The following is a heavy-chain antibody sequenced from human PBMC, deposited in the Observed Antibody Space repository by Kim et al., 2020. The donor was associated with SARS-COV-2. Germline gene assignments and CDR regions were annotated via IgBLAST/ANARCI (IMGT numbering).Heavy chain of an antibody. CDR2: IIPIFGTA. Sequence: SVKVSCKASGGTFSSYAISWVRQAPGQGLEWMGGIIPIFGTANYAQKFQGRVTITADESTSTAYMELSSLRSEDTAVYYCAVAPPPVRWFGEPFWGQGTLVTVSS. J-gene: IGHJ4*02. CDR3: AVAPPPVRWFGEPF. CDR1: GGTFSSYA. V-gene: IGHV1-69*13. D-gene: IGHD3-10*01.